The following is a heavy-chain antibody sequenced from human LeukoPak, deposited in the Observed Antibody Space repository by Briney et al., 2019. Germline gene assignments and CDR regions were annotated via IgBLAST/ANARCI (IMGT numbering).Heavy chain of an antibody. V-gene: IGHV3-7*03. CDR3: AKGYGRYYYYGMDV. D-gene: IGHD5-18*01. J-gene: IGHJ6*02. Sequence: GGSLRLSCAASGFTFNTFWMSWVRQTPGKGLEWVANIKEDGTKKYYVDSVKGRFTISRDNAENSLYLQMNSLRAEDTAVYYCAKGYGRYYYYGMDVWGQGTTVTVSS. CDR1: GFTFNTFW. CDR2: IKEDGTKK.